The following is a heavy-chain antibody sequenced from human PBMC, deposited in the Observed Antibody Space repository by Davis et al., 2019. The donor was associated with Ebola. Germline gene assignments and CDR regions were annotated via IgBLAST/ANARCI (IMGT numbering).Heavy chain of an antibody. CDR3: ARPTVTKGFYDAFDI. D-gene: IGHD4-17*01. Sequence: SVKVSCKASGGTFSSYAISWVRQAPGQGLEWMGGIIPIFGTANYAQKFQSRVTITADESTSTAYMELSSLRSEDTAVYYCARPTVTKGFYDAFDIWGQGTMVTVSS. V-gene: IGHV1-69*13. CDR2: IIPIFGTA. CDR1: GGTFSSYA. J-gene: IGHJ3*02.